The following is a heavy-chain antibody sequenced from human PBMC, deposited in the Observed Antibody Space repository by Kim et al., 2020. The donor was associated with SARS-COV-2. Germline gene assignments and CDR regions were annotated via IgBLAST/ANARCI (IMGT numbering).Heavy chain of an antibody. Sequence: SVKGRFTISRDNSKNTLYLQMNSLRAEDTAVYYCARERQVTVRSGSWFDPWGQGTLVTVSS. V-gene: IGHV3-66*01. CDR3: ARERQVTVRSGSWFDP. J-gene: IGHJ5*02. D-gene: IGHD4-17*01.